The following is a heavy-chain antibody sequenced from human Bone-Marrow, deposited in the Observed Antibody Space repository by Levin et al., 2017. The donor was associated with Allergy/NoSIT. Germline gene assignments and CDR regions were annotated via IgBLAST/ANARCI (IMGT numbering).Heavy chain of an antibody. D-gene: IGHD6-19*01. CDR3: AKGAGWVAGAVALI. CDR1: GFTFNSYA. Sequence: GESLKISCAASGFTFNSYALSWVRQAPGKGLEWVSAISGSGSSTYYADSVTGRFTISRDNSKTTLYLQMNSLRDEDTAVYYCAKGAGWVAGAVALIWGQGTLVTVSS. V-gene: IGHV3-23*01. J-gene: IGHJ4*02. CDR2: ISGSGSST.